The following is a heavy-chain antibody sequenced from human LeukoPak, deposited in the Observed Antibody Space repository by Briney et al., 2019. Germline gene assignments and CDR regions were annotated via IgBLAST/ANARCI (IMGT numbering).Heavy chain of an antibody. CDR3: AKGRLGYCSSTSCLSSP. CDR1: GFTFSSYA. D-gene: IGHD2-2*01. J-gene: IGHJ5*02. CDR2: ISGSGGST. V-gene: IGHV3-23*01. Sequence: QTGGSPRLSCAASGFTFSSYAMSWVRQAPGKGLEWVSAISGSGGSTYYADSVKGRFTISRDNSKNTLYLQMNSLRAEDTAVYYCAKGRLGYCSSTSCLSSPWGQGTLVTVSS.